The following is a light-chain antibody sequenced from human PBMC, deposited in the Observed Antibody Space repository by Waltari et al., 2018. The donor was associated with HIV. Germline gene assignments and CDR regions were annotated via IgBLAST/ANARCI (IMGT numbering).Light chain of an antibody. V-gene: IGLV1-51*01. CDR2: DNN. CDR1: SSNFGNSF. Sequence: QSVLTQPPSVSAAPGQKVTISCSGSSSNFGNSFVSWYQHLPGAAPKLLSYDNNKRPAGISDRFSGAKSGTSATLAITGLQTWDEADYYGGTWDSSLGAGVFGGGTRLTVL. CDR3: GTWDSSLGAGV. J-gene: IGLJ3*02.